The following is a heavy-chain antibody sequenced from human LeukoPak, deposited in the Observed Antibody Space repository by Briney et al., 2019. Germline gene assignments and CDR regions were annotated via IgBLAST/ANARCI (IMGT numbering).Heavy chain of an antibody. CDR1: GGSISSYY. V-gene: IGHV4-59*08. Sequence: SETLSLTCTVSGGSISSYYWSWIRQPPGKGLEWIGYISYSGSTNHNPSLKSRVTTSVDTAKNQFSLKLSSVTAADTAVYYCARHYIVMVRGFDIWGQGTMVTVSS. CDR3: ARHYIVMVRGFDI. J-gene: IGHJ3*02. D-gene: IGHD3-10*01. CDR2: ISYSGST.